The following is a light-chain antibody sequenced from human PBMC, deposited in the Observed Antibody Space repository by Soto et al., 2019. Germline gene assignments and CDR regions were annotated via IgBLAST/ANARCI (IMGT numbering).Light chain of an antibody. CDR3: QQYHSYSPHT. CDR2: DAS. V-gene: IGKV1-5*01. CDR1: QSIGRW. Sequence: DIQMTQSPSTLSASVGDRVTITCRASQSIGRWLAWYQQKPGKAPKLLIYDASTLQGGVPSRFGGSVSGTEFTLTITSLQPDDFATYYCQQYHSYSPHTFGQGTNLKSK. J-gene: IGKJ2*01.